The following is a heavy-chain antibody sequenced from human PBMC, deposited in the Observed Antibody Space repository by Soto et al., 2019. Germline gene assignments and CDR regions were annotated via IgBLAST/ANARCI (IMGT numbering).Heavy chain of an antibody. CDR2: IYYSGST. J-gene: IGHJ4*02. CDR3: ARGTAEYGGNFDFDY. V-gene: IGHV4-59*01. Sequence: PSETLSLTCTVSGGAISSYYWSWIRQPPGKGLEWIGYIYYSGSTNYNPSLKSRVTISVDTSKNQFSLKLSSVTAADTAVYHCARGTAEYGGNFDFDYWGQGTLVTVSS. D-gene: IGHD2-21*02. CDR1: GGAISSYY.